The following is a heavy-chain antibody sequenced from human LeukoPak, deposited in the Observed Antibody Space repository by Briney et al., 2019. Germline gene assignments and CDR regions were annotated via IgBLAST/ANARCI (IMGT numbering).Heavy chain of an antibody. D-gene: IGHD2-15*01. J-gene: IGHJ4*02. CDR1: GFTLSSHG. V-gene: IGHV3-21*01. CDR3: ARVGYCSSSTCHYYFDL. Sequence: GGSLRLSCPASGFTLSSHGMNWVRQAPGKGLEWVSSISSSSSYIYYADSVKGRFTISRDNAKNSLYLQMNSLRAEDTAVYYCARVGYCSSSTCHYYFDLWGQGTLVTVSS. CDR2: ISSSSSYI.